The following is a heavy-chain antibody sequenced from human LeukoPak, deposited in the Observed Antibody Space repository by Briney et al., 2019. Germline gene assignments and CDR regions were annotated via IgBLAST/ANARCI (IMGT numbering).Heavy chain of an antibody. Sequence: GGSLRLSCAASGFTFDRYWIHWVRQAPGKGLVWVARINSDGSSTSYADSVKGRFTISRDNAKNTLYLQMNSLRAEDTAVHYCITDYGAAGATNAFDIWGQGTMVTVSS. CDR1: GFTFDRYW. J-gene: IGHJ3*02. CDR2: INSDGSST. CDR3: ITDYGAAGATNAFDI. V-gene: IGHV3-74*01. D-gene: IGHD1-26*01.